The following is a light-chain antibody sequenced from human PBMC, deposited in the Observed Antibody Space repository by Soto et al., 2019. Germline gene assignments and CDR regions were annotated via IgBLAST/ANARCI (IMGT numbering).Light chain of an antibody. CDR2: EGT. J-gene: IGLJ1*01. Sequence: QSVLPQPASVSGSPGQSIAISCTGTSSDVGSYNLVSWYQQHPGKAPKLMIYEGTKRPSGVSNRFSGSKSGNTASLTISGLQAEDEADYYCCSSAGSSLYVFGSGTKVTVL. CDR1: SSDVGSYNL. V-gene: IGLV2-23*01. CDR3: CSSAGSSLYV.